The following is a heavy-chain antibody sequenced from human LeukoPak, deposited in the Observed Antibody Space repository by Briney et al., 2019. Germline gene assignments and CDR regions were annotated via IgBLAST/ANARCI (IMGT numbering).Heavy chain of an antibody. V-gene: IGHV3-23*01. CDR1: AFTFSSYA. CDR3: AKDMSGYSGYDDY. Sequence: GGSLRLSCAASAFTFSSYAMSWVRQAPGKGLEWVSSISGSGGSTYYADYVKSRFTISRDNSKNTLYLQMNSLRAEDTAVYYCAKDMSGYSGYDDYWGQGTLVTVSS. D-gene: IGHD5-12*01. CDR2: ISGSGGST. J-gene: IGHJ4*02.